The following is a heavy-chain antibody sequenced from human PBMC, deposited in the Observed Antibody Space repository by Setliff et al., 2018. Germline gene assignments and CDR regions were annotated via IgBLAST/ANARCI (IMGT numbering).Heavy chain of an antibody. Sequence: AGGSLRLSCAASGFSFRDSWMSWVRQAPGKGLEWVANINHDGIEKYYVDSVKGRFTISRDNAKNSLDLQMDSLRAEDTAVYYCVRDRWKVVVNRGDDAFDLWGQGTMVTVSS. CDR1: GFSFRDSW. CDR3: VRDRWKVVVNRGDDAFDL. V-gene: IGHV3-7*01. D-gene: IGHD2-15*01. J-gene: IGHJ3*01. CDR2: INHDGIEK.